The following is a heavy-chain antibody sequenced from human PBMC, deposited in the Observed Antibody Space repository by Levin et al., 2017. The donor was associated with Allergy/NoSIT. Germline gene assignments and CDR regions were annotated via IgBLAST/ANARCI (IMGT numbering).Heavy chain of an antibody. CDR2: IIPVFASA. V-gene: IGHV1-69*13. Sequence: SVKVSCKASGGTFTSFAISWVRQAPGQGLEWMGGIIPVFASAKYAERFQGRVTITVDDSTSTAYLELSSLRSEDTAVYYCARHGDGYCSGATCQSGNWFDPWGQGTLVTVSS. CDR1: GGTFTSFA. D-gene: IGHD2-15*01. J-gene: IGHJ5*02. CDR3: ARHGDGYCSGATCQSGNWFDP.